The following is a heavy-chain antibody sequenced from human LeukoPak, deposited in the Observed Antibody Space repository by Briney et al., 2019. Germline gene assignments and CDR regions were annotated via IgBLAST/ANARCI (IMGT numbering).Heavy chain of an antibody. CDR1: GGSISSYY. CDR2: INHSGST. Sequence: SETLSLTCTVSGGSISSYYWSWIRQPPGKGLEWIGEINHSGSTNYNPSLKSRVTISVDTSKNQFSLKLSSVTAADTAVYYCARRQLYYYDSSGWHAFDIWGQGTMVTVSS. V-gene: IGHV4-34*01. J-gene: IGHJ3*02. CDR3: ARRQLYYYDSSGWHAFDI. D-gene: IGHD3-22*01.